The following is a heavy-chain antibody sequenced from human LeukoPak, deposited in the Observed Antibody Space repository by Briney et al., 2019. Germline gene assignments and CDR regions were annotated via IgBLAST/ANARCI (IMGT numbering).Heavy chain of an antibody. D-gene: IGHD3-10*01. J-gene: IGHJ4*02. CDR1: GFTFSSYA. CDR3: AKSPVRDYGSGSYSYFDY. V-gene: IGHV3-23*01. Sequence: GGSLRLSCAASGFTFSSYAMSWVRQAPGKGLEWVSAISGSGGSTYYADSVKGRFTISRDNSKNTLYLQMNSLRAEDTAVYYCAKSPVRDYGSGSYSYFDYWGQGTLVTVSS. CDR2: ISGSGGST.